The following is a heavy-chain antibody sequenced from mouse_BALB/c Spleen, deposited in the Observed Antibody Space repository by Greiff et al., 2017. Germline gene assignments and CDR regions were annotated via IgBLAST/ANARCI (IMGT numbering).Heavy chain of an antibody. CDR3: ARLGLGSAWFAY. CDR2: ISSGGSYT. J-gene: IGHJ3*01. V-gene: IGHV5-6*01. D-gene: IGHD3-1*01. CDR1: GFTFSSYG. Sequence: VQLKESGGDLVKPGGSLKLSCAASGFTFSSYGMSWVRQTPDKRLEWVATISSGGSYTYYPDSVKGRFTISRDNAKNTLYLQMSSLKSEDTAMYYCARLGLGSAWFAYWGQGTLVTVSA.